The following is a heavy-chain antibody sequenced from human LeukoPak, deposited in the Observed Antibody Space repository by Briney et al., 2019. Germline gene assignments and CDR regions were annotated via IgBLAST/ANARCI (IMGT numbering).Heavy chain of an antibody. CDR1: GYTFTGYY. D-gene: IGHD3-16*01. CDR3: ARRMDYDYVSKNYRHYFDY. V-gene: IGHV1-2*04. Sequence: GASVKVSCKASGYTFTGYYMHWVRQAPGQGLEWMGWINPNSGGTNYAQKFQGWVTMTRDTSISTAYMELSRLRSDDTAVYYCARRMDYDYVSKNYRHYFDYWGQGILVTVSS. J-gene: IGHJ4*02. CDR2: INPNSGGT.